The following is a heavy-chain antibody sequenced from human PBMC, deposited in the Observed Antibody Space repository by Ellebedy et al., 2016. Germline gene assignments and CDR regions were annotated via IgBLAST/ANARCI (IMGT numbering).Heavy chain of an antibody. J-gene: IGHJ4*02. CDR2: LYYSGGT. D-gene: IGHD3-9*01. Sequence: SETLSLTXTVSGGSITTSSYYWGWVRQPPNKGLEWIGSLYYSGGTYYNPSLSRRVTMSIDKSKNQFSLKLSSMTAADTAVYYCARGTYDALTYTPETLDCWGQGTLVTVSS. CDR3: ARGTYDALTYTPETLDC. V-gene: IGHV4-39*07. CDR1: GGSITTSSYY.